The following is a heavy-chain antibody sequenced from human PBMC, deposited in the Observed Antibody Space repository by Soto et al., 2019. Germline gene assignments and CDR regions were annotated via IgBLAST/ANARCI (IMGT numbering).Heavy chain of an antibody. V-gene: IGHV1-3*01. Sequence: ASVKVSCKASGYTFTSYAIHWVRQAPGQRLEWMGWINAGNGNTKYSQKFQDRVTITRDTSASTAYMELSSLRSEDTAVYYCARGTYYYDSSGYSSRSEYFQHWGQGTLVTVSS. CDR3: ARGTYYYDSSGYSSRSEYFQH. CDR2: INAGNGNT. J-gene: IGHJ1*01. D-gene: IGHD3-22*01. CDR1: GYTFTSYA.